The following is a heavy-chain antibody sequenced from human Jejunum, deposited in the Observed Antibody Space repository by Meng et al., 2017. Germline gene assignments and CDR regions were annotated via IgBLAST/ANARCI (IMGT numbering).Heavy chain of an antibody. Sequence: QLQLQESGAGLVKAPETLSLTCTDSGGSTSGSYDYWGWIRQPPGKGLVWAGTISYSGSTYYNPSLTSRVTISMDTSKNQFSLKLSSVTAADTAVYYCARHFSGSGTWFFDSWGQGALVTVSS. J-gene: IGHJ4*02. D-gene: IGHD3-10*01. V-gene: IGHV4-39*01. CDR2: ISYSGST. CDR3: ARHFSGSGTWFFDS. CDR1: GGSTSGSYDY.